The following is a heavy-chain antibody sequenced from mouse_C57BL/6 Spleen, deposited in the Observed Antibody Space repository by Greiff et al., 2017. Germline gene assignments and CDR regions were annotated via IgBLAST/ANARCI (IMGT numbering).Heavy chain of an antibody. CDR3: ARQYYGSGAWFAY. Sequence: EVQVVESGGGLVKPGGSLKLSCAASGFTFSSYTMSWVRQTPEKRLEWVATISGGGGNTYYPDSVKGRFTISRDNAKNTLYLQMSSLRSEDTALYYCARQYYGSGAWFAYWGQGTLVTVSA. CDR2: ISGGGGNT. D-gene: IGHD1-1*01. CDR1: GFTFSSYT. V-gene: IGHV5-9*01. J-gene: IGHJ3*01.